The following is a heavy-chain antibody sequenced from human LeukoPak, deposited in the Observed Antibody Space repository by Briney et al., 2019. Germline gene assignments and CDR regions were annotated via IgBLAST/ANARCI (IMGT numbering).Heavy chain of an antibody. Sequence: ASVKVSCKASGYSFTSHYMHWVRQAPGQGLEWLGLINPSGSSTLYAQKFQGRVTMTRDMSTTTDYMELSSLRSEDTAVYYCAREPEAGYSYGLGRYFDYWGRGTLVTVSS. D-gene: IGHD5-18*01. V-gene: IGHV1-46*01. J-gene: IGHJ4*02. CDR2: INPSGSST. CDR3: AREPEAGYSYGLGRYFDY. CDR1: GYSFTSHY.